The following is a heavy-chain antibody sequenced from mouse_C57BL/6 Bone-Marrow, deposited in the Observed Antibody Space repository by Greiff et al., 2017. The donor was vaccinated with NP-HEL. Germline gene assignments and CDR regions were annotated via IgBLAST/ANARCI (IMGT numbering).Heavy chain of an antibody. CDR2: IHPSDSDT. V-gene: IGHV1-74*01. CDR1: GYTFTSYW. CDR3: AILPMTTVMDWYFDV. J-gene: IGHJ1*03. D-gene: IGHD1-1*01. Sequence: VQLQESGAELVKPGASVKVSCKASGYTFTSYWMHWVKQRPGQGLAWIGRIHPSDSDTNYNQKFKGKATLTVDKSSSTAYMQLSSLTSEDSAVYYCAILPMTTVMDWYFDVWGTGTTVTVSS.